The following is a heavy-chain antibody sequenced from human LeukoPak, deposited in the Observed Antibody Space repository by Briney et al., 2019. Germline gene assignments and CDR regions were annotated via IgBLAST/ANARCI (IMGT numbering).Heavy chain of an antibody. D-gene: IGHD6-13*01. CDR1: GGSFSGYY. V-gene: IGHV4-34*01. CDR3: ARGSSSSRDFDC. CDR2: INQSGST. J-gene: IGHJ4*02. Sequence: SETLSLTCAVYGGSFSGYYWSWIRQPPGKGLEWMGEINQSGSTNYNPSLKSRVTISVDTSKNQFSLKLSSVTAADTAVYYCARGSSSSRDFDCWGQGTLVTVSS.